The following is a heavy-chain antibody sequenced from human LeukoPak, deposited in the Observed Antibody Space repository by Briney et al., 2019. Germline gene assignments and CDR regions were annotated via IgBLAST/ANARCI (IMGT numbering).Heavy chain of an antibody. J-gene: IGHJ5*02. CDR2: IYYSGSN. CDR3: ARGGLSSRAPTYNWFDP. CDR1: GGSISSYY. D-gene: IGHD6-13*01. V-gene: IGHV4-59*01. Sequence: SETLSLTCTVSGGSISSYYWSWIRQPPGKGLEWVGYIYYSGSNNYNPSLKSRVTISVDTSKNQFSLKLSSVTAADTAVYYCARGGLSSRAPTYNWFDPWGQGTLVTVSS.